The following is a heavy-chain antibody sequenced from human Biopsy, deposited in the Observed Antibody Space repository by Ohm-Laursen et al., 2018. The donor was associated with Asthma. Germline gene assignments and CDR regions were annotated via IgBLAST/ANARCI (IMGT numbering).Heavy chain of an antibody. CDR2: INSVFGTT. V-gene: IGHV1-69*13. CDR3: ARKAEPCSSRTCYSLDF. Sequence: SVNASCQSLGGTFNTYVIGWVRQAPGHGLEWLVWINSVFGTTTYPQKFQDRATITADDSTSTVYMELSSLRSEDTAVYYCARKAEPCSSRTCYSLDFWGQGTLVTVSS. D-gene: IGHD2-15*01. J-gene: IGHJ4*02. CDR1: GGTFNTYV.